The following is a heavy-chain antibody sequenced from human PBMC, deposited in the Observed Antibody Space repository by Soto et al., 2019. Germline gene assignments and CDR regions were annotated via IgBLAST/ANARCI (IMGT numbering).Heavy chain of an antibody. J-gene: IGHJ4*02. CDR1: GFTFSNYG. CDR3: AKDKCDRAYCGGDCYSVVGC. CDR2: ISYDGINK. V-gene: IGHV3-30*18. D-gene: IGHD2-21*02. Sequence: QVQLVESGGGVVQPGRSLRLSCAASGFTFSNYGMHWVRQAPGKGLEWVAIISYDGINKYYADSVKGRFTVSRENSKNTLYLQMNSLRAEDTAVYYCAKDKCDRAYCGGDCYSVVGCWGQGTLVTVSS.